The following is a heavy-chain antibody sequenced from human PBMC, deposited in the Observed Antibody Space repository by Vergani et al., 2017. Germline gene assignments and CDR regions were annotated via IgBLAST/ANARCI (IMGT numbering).Heavy chain of an antibody. V-gene: IGHV3-30*18. CDR2: ISYDGSNK. Sequence: QVQLVESGGGVVQPGRSLRLSCAASGFTFSSYCMHWVRQAPGKGLEWVAVISYDGSNKYYADSVKGRFTISRDNSKNTLYLQMNSLRAEDTAVYYCAKGGSFGNYYYYMDVWGKGTTVTVSS. J-gene: IGHJ6*03. CDR3: AKGGSFGNYYYYMDV. CDR1: GFTFSSYC. D-gene: IGHD3-10*01.